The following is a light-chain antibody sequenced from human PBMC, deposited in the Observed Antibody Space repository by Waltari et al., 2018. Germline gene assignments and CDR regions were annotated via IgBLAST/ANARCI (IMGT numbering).Light chain of an antibody. J-gene: IGKJ2*03. CDR3: HQSYSSHS. CDR2: AAA. V-gene: IGKV1-39*01. CDR1: QSINNY. Sequence: DIQMTQSPSSLSASVGERVSITCRASQSINNYLNWYQQKQGTAPKLLIYAAARLESGVPSRFSGSGSGTDYTLTISGLQPEDFATYYCHQSYSSHSFGQGTKLGVK.